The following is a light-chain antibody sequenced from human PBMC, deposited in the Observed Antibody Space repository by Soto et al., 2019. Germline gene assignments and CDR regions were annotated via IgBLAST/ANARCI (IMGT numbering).Light chain of an antibody. Sequence: EIVMTQSPATLSVSPGEGATLSCKASQNVYNNLAWYQQRPGQPPRLLIYDASTRATGISARFSGSGYGTEFTLTISSLQSEGFAVYFCQQCRNWPLTFGGGTKV. CDR2: DAS. CDR1: QNVYNN. V-gene: IGKV3-15*01. CDR3: QQCRNWPLT. J-gene: IGKJ4*01.